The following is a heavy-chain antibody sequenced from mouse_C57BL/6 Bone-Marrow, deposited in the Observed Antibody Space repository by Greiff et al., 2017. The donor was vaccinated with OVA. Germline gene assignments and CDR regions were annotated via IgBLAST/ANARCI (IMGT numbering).Heavy chain of an antibody. D-gene: IGHD2-2*01. V-gene: IGHV1-81*01. CDR3: AIRGYVYYFDY. Sequence: VMLVESGAELARPGASVKLSCKASGYTFTSYGISWVKQRTGQGLEWIGEIYPRSGNTYYNEKFKGKATLTADKSSSTAYMELRSLTSEDSAVYFCAIRGYVYYFDYWGQGTTLTVSS. J-gene: IGHJ2*01. CDR1: GYTFTSYG. CDR2: IYPRSGNT.